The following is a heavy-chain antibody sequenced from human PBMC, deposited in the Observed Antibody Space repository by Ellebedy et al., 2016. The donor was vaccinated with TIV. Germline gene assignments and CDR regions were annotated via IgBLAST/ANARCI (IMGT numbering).Heavy chain of an antibody. CDR1: GFTFTSSV. CDR3: AAEPNSGSWDY. CDR2: IFVGSGNT. J-gene: IGHJ4*02. Sequence: SVKVSXXASGFTFTSSVLQWVRQARGQRLEWIGWIFVGSGNTRYAQKFHERATITRDMSTNTAYMELSSLRSEDTAVYYCAAEPNSGSWDYWGQGTLVTVSS. D-gene: IGHD1-26*01. V-gene: IGHV1-58*01.